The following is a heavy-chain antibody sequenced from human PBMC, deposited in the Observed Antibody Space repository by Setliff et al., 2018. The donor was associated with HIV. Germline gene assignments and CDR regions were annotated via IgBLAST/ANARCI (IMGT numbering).Heavy chain of an antibody. Sequence: AGGSLRLSCAASGFTFSSYGMHWVRQAPGKGLEWVAVIWYDGSNKYYADSVKGRFTISRDNSKNMLYLQMNSLRAEDTAVYYCARSVIGYYYYGMDVWGQGTTVTVSS. J-gene: IGHJ6*02. CDR2: IWYDGSNK. CDR1: GFTFSSYG. D-gene: IGHD3-10*01. V-gene: IGHV3-33*01. CDR3: ARSVIGYYYYGMDV.